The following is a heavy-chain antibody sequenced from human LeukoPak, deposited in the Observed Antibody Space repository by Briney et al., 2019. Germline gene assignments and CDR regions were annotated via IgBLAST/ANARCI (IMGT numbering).Heavy chain of an antibody. D-gene: IGHD6-13*01. V-gene: IGHV4-4*02. CDR1: GGSISSSNW. J-gene: IGHJ4*02. Sequence: PSGTLSLTCAVSGGSISSSNWWSWVRQPPGKGLEWIGEMYHSGSTNYNPSLKSRVTISLDKSKNQFSLKLSSVTAADTAVYYCASEGISSRFDYWGQGTLVTVSS. CDR2: MYHSGST. CDR3: ASEGISSRFDY.